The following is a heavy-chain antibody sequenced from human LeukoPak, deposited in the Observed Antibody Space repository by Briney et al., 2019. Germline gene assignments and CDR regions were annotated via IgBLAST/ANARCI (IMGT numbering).Heavy chain of an antibody. Sequence: PGGSLRHSSEAPGFNSTTHWTHWVRQAPGTGPVWVSLMNSDGSSISYADSVKGRFTISRDNAKNTLYLQMNNLRPEDTAVYYCVPQEDCSRTTCQFDYWGQGTLVTVSS. D-gene: IGHD2-2*01. CDR3: VPQEDCSRTTCQFDY. CDR1: GFNSTTHW. V-gene: IGHV3-74*01. J-gene: IGHJ4*02. CDR2: MNSDGSSI.